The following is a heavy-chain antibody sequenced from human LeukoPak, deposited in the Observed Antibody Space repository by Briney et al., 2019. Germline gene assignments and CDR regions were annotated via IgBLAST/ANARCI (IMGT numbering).Heavy chain of an antibody. CDR2: ISISGGST. Sequence: GGSLRLSCAASGFTFSSHAMSWVRQAPGKGLEWVSAISISGGSTYYADSVKGRFTISGDNSKNTLYLQMNSLRPEDTAVYYCANEIRPNDHWGQGTLVTVSS. D-gene: IGHD4-17*01. V-gene: IGHV3-23*01. J-gene: IGHJ4*02. CDR1: GFTFSSHA. CDR3: ANEIRPNDH.